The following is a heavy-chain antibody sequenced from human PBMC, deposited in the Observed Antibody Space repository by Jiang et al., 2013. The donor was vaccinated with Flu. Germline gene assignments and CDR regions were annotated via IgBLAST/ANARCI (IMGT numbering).Heavy chain of an antibody. Sequence: PGLVKPSETLSLTCTVSGGSISSYYWSWIRQPPGKGLEWIGYIYYSGSTNYNPSLKSRVTISVDTSKNQFSLKLSSVTAADTAVYYCARAAAGRFDYWGQGTLVTVSS. D-gene: IGHD6-13*01. CDR1: GGSISSYY. CDR2: IYYSGST. V-gene: IGHV4-59*01. J-gene: IGHJ4*02. CDR3: ARAAAGRFDY.